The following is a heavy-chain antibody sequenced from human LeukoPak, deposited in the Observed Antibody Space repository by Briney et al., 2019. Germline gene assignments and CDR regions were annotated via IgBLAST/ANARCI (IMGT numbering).Heavy chain of an antibody. CDR3: ARELKGQLRSYYYYHMDV. V-gene: IGHV4-39*07. CDR1: GGSISTSSYY. CDR2: VYYSGST. J-gene: IGHJ6*03. D-gene: IGHD2-2*01. Sequence: SETLSLTCTVSGGSISTSSYYWGWIRQPPGKGLEWIGSVYYSGSTYYNPSLKSRVTISVDTSKNQFSLRLSSVTAADTAVYYCARELKGQLRSYYYYHMDVWGKVTTVTVSS.